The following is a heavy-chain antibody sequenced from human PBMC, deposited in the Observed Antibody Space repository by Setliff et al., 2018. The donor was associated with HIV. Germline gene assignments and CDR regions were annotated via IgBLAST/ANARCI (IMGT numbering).Heavy chain of an antibody. D-gene: IGHD2-8*02. CDR2: INTETGKP. Sequence: ASVKVSCKASGYTFSDYDVAWVRQAPGQGPEWMGWINTETGKPMYAQGFRGRLVFSLDTSVNTAYLQINSLKAEDTAMYYCARVGSYWSTFDYWGQGALVTVSS. CDR3: ARVGSYWSTFDY. CDR1: GYTFSDYD. V-gene: IGHV7-4-1*02. J-gene: IGHJ4*02.